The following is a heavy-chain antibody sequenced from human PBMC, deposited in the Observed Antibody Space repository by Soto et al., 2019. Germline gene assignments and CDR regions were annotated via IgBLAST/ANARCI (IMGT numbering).Heavy chain of an antibody. Sequence: SETLSLTCTVSGGSISSGGYYWSWIRQHPGKGLEWIGYIYYSGSTYYNPSLKSRVTISVDTSKNQFSLKLSSVTAADTAVYYCARRFKKAAAFDYWGQGTLVTVSS. CDR1: GGSISSGGYY. V-gene: IGHV4-31*03. CDR3: ARRFKKAAAFDY. CDR2: IYYSGST. D-gene: IGHD6-13*01. J-gene: IGHJ4*02.